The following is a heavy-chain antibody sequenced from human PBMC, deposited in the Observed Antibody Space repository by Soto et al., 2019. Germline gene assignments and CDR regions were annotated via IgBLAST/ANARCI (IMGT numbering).Heavy chain of an antibody. D-gene: IGHD2-21*02. V-gene: IGHV4-30-2*01. CDR2: IYHSGST. J-gene: IGHJ4*02. CDR1: GGSISSGGYS. CDR3: ARQRTSVVTQAYFDS. Sequence: PSETLSLTCAVSGGSISSGGYSWSWIRQPPGKGLEWIGYIYHSGSTYYNPSLKSRVTISVDRSKDQFSLKLRSVTAADTALYYCARQRTSVVTQAYFDSWGQGSLVTVSS.